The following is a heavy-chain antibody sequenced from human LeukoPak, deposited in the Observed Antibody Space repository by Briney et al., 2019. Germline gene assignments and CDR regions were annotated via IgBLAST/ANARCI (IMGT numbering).Heavy chain of an antibody. CDR1: GGTFSSYA. J-gene: IGHJ6*03. V-gene: IGHV1-69*05. CDR3: ARGRLVVVPAATPYYYYYYMDV. CDR2: LIPIFGTA. D-gene: IGHD2-2*01. Sequence: SVKVSCKASGGTFSSYAISWVRQAPGQGLEWMGGLIPIFGTANYAQKFQGRVTITTDESTSTAYMELSSLRSEDTAVYYCARGRLVVVPAATPYYYYYYMDVWGKGTTVTVSS.